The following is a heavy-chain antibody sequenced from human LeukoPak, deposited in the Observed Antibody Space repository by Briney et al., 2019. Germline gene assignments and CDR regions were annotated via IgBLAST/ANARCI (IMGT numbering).Heavy chain of an antibody. CDR2: IRYDESNK. Sequence: GGSLRLSCAASGFTFSSYGMHWVRQAPGKGLEWVAFIRYDESNKYYADSVKGRFTISGENSKNTLYLQMNSLRVEDTAVYYCAKNYGGTSPDYWGQGTLVIVSS. J-gene: IGHJ4*02. V-gene: IGHV3-30*02. D-gene: IGHD4-23*01. CDR3: AKNYGGTSPDY. CDR1: GFTFSSYG.